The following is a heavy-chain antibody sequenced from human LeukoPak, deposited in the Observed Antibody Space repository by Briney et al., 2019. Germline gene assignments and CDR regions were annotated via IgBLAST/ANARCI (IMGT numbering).Heavy chain of an antibody. Sequence: ASVXXSCKASGYTFTGYYMHWVRQAPGQGNEWMGWINPNSGGTNHAQNFPPTLTITRDTSISTPYMELSRLTSDDTAVYYCASLVYPGIAATFFDYWGQGTLVTVSS. CDR3: ASLVYPGIAATFFDY. D-gene: IGHD6-13*01. CDR1: GYTFTGYY. V-gene: IGHV1-2*02. CDR2: INPNSGGT. J-gene: IGHJ4*02.